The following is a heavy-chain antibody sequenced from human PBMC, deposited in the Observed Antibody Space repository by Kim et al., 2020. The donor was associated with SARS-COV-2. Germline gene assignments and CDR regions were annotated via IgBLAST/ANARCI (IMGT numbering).Heavy chain of an antibody. CDR1: GFTFSNAW. CDR2: IKSKTDGGTT. V-gene: IGHV3-15*01. CDR3: TTDLGATYYDILTGYYRLDY. D-gene: IGHD3-9*01. Sequence: GGSLRLSCAASGFTFSNAWMSWVRQAPGKGLEWVGRIKSKTDGGTTDYAAPVKGRFTISRDDSKNTLYLQMNSLKTKDTAVYYCTTDLGATYYDILTGYYRLDYWGQGTLVTVSS. J-gene: IGHJ4*02.